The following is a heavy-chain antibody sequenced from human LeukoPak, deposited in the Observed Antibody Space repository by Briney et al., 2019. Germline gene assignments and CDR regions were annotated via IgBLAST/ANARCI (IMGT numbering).Heavy chain of an antibody. D-gene: IGHD3-22*01. V-gene: IGHV2-5*02. Sequence: SGPTLVNPTQTLTLTCTFSGFSLTTSGVGVGWIRQPPGKALEWLALINWDDEKVYSPSLQSRLSITKDTSKNQVVLTMTNVDPVDTATYYCAHRRDSSGYQYRWWFAPWGQGTLVTVSS. CDR1: GFSLTTSGVG. CDR3: AHRRDSSGYQYRWWFAP. CDR2: INWDDEK. J-gene: IGHJ5*02.